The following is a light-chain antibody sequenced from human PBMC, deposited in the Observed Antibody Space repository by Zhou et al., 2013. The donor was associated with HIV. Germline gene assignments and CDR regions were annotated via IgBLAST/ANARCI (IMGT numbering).Light chain of an antibody. CDR1: QSVSSY. CDR2: GAS. Sequence: EIVLTQSPGTLSLSPGERATLSCRASQSVSSYLAWNQQKPGQAPRLLIYGASNRATGIPDRFSGSGSGTDFTLTISRLEPEDFAVYYCQQYDSSPYTFGQGTKLEIK. CDR3: QQYDSSPYT. J-gene: IGKJ2*01. V-gene: IGKV3-20*01.